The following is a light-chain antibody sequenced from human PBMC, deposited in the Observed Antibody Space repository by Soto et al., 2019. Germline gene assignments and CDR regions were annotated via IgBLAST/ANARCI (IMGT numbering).Light chain of an antibody. CDR3: QQADSSQLT. CDR2: ATS. V-gene: IGKV1-12*01. CDR1: QAIGAW. J-gene: IGKJ4*01. Sequence: DIQMTQSPSSVSASVGDRVTITCRASQAIGAWLAGYQQKPGKAPNLLIYATSTLQSGVPSRFSGRGSETEISLTISSLQPEDFATYYCQQADSSQLTFGGGTRVDI.